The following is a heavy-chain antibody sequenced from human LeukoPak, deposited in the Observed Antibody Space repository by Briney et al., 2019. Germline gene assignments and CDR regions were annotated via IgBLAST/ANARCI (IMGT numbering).Heavy chain of an antibody. D-gene: IGHD3-22*01. CDR1: GFTFSSYS. CDR3: ASPGHSSGYF. V-gene: IGHV3-48*01. J-gene: IGHJ4*02. CDR2: ISSSSSTI. Sequence: HPGGPLRLSFAASGFTFSSYSMNWVRQAPGKGREWVSYISSSSSTIYYADSVKGRFTISRDNAKNSLYLQMNSLRAEDTAVYYCASPGHSSGYFWGQGTLVTVSS.